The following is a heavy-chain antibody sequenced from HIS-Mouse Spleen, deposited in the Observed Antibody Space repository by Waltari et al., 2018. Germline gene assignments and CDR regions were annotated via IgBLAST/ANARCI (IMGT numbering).Heavy chain of an antibody. CDR2: IDWDDDK. CDR1: GFSLSTSGMC. D-gene: IGHD6-19*01. J-gene: IGHJ4*02. V-gene: IGHV2-70*15. Sequence: QVTLRESGPALVKPTQTPTLTCTFSGFSLSTSGMCVSWIRPPPGKALGWLARIDWDDDKYYSTSLKTRLTISRDTSKNQVVLTMTNMDPLDTATYYCARIAEGYTSGWYAFDYWGQGTLVTVSS. CDR3: ARIAEGYTSGWYAFDY.